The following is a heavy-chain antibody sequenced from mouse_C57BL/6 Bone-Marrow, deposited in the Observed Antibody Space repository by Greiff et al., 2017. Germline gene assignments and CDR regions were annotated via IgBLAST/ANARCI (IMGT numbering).Heavy chain of an antibody. CDR2: IRLKSDNYAT. CDR3: TEDTTVVDAPWFAY. D-gene: IGHD1-1*01. Sequence: EVKLVESGGGLVQPGGSMKLSCVASGFTFSNYWMNWVRQSPEKGLEWVAQIRLKSDNYATHYAESVKGRFTISRDDSKSSVYLQMNNLRAEDTGIYYCTEDTTVVDAPWFAYWGQGTLVTVSA. J-gene: IGHJ3*01. V-gene: IGHV6-3*01. CDR1: GFTFSNYW.